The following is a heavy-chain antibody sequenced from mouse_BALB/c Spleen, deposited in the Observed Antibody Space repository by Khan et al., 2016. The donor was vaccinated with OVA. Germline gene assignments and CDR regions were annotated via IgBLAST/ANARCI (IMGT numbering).Heavy chain of an antibody. CDR1: GYSITSGYA. CDR3: TRDGNYMDY. CDR2: IYYSGSI. Sequence: EVQLQESGPDLVKPSQSLSLTCTVTGYSITSGYAWHWIRQFPGNKLEWMAYIYYSGSINYNPSLKSRISVTRAPSKNQFFLQLNSVTSGDTATYYCTRDGNYMDYWGQGTSVTVSS. D-gene: IGHD2-1*01. J-gene: IGHJ4*01. V-gene: IGHV3-1*02.